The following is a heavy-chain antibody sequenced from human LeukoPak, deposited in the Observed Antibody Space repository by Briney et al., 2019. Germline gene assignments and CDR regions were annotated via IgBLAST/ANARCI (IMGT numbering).Heavy chain of an antibody. V-gene: IGHV3-23*01. Sequence: GGSLRLSCAASGFTFSSHGMNWVRQAPGKGLEWVSGISPSGGITYYTDSVKGRFTISRDNSKNTQSLQMNSLRAEDTAVYYCARGGGSGWYPYYMDVWGKGTTVTISS. CDR1: GFTFSSHG. CDR3: ARGGGSGWYPYYMDV. J-gene: IGHJ6*03. CDR2: ISPSGGIT. D-gene: IGHD6-19*01.